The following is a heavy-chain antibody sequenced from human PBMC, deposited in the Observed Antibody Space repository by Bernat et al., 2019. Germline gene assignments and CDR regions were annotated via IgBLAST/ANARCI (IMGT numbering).Heavy chain of an antibody. Sequence: EVQLVESGGGLVKPGGSLRLSCVGSGFTFSSYSMNWVRQAPGKGLEWVSSFSGGSSYIYYADSMKGRFTIARDNAKNSLYLQMDSLRAEDTAVYFCARGPLGEPPHDYWGQGTLVTVSS. CDR2: FSGGSSYI. V-gene: IGHV3-21*01. CDR1: GFTFSSYS. J-gene: IGHJ4*02. D-gene: IGHD3-10*01. CDR3: ARGPLGEPPHDY.